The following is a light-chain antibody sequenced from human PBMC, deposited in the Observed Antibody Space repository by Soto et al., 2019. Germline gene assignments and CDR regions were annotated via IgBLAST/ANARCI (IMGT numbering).Light chain of an antibody. CDR2: GAS. J-gene: IGKJ2*01. Sequence: EIVLTQSPGTLSLSPGERATLSCRASQSVSSSYLAWYQQKPGQAPRLLIYGASSRATGIPDRFSGSGSGTAFTLTISRLEPEDFAVYYCQQYGSSRPYTFGQGTKLEIK. CDR1: QSVSSSY. CDR3: QQYGSSRPYT. V-gene: IGKV3-20*01.